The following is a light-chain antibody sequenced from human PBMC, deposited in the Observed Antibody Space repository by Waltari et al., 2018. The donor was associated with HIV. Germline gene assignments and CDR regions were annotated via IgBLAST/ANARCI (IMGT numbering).Light chain of an antibody. CDR2: AAS. V-gene: IGKV1-39*01. CDR1: QTISVY. Sequence: DIQMTQSPPSLSASLGDRVVITCRASQTISVYLTWYQQKPGRAPNLLIYAASTLQTGGPPRFSGSGSGTDFTLTINGLQPEDFATYYCQQSYSGLTFGPGTKVDV. CDR3: QQSYSGLT. J-gene: IGKJ3*01.